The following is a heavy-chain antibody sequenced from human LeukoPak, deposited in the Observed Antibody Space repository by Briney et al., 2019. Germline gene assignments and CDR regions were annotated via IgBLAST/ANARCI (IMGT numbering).Heavy chain of an antibody. CDR3: ARGFSGHGLFDY. Sequence: GGSLRLSCAASGFTVSSNYMSWVRQAPGKGLEWVSVIYSGGSTYYADSVKGRFTISRDNSKNTLYLQMNSLRDEDTAVYYCARGFSGHGLFDYWGQGTLVTVSS. CDR2: IYSGGST. CDR1: GFTVSSNY. D-gene: IGHD5-12*01. J-gene: IGHJ4*02. V-gene: IGHV3-53*01.